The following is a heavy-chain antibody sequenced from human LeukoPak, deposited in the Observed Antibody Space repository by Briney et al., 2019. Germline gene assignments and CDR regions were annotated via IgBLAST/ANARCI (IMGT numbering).Heavy chain of an antibody. J-gene: IGHJ6*02. CDR1: GYTFTGYY. CDR3: ARDTQQQLVLYYYYGMDV. D-gene: IGHD6-13*01. V-gene: IGHV1-2*02. CDR2: INLNSGGT. Sequence: ASVKVSCKASGYTFTGYYMHWVRQAPGQGLEWMGWINLNSGGTNYAQKFQGRVTMTRDTSISTAYMELSRLRSDDTAVYYCARDTQQQLVLYYYYGMDVWGQGTTVTVSS.